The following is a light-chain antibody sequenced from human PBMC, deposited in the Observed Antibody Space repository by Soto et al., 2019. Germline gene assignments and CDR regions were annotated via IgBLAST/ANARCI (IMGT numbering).Light chain of an antibody. V-gene: IGLV2-14*01. CDR1: SSDVGGYNY. J-gene: IGLJ2*01. CDR2: EVS. Sequence: QSVLTQPASVSGSPGQSITISCTGTSSDVGGYNYVSWYQQHPGKAPKLMIYEVSNRPSGVSNRFSGSKSGNTASLTISGVLAEDEAEYYCCSYGGGTTYVVFGGGTKLTVL. CDR3: CSYGGGTTYVV.